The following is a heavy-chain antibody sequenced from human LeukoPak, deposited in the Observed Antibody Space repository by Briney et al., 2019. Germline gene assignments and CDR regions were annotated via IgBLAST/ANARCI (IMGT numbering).Heavy chain of an antibody. CDR1: GGSFSGYY. J-gene: IGHJ4*02. D-gene: IGHD3-9*01. V-gene: IGHV4-34*01. CDR2: INHSGST. CDR3: ARFLTGYYDHYFDY. Sequence: SETLSLTCAVYGGSFSGYYWSWIRQPPGKGLEWIGEINHSGSTNYNPSLKSRVTISVDTSKNQFSLKLSSVPAADTAVYYCARFLTGYYDHYFDYWGQGTLVTVSS.